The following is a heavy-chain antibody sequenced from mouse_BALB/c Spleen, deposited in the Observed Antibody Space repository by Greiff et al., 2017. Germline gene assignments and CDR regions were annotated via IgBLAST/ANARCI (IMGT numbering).Heavy chain of an antibody. CDR2: ISSGGSYT. Sequence: EVQRVESGGDLVKPGGSLKLSCAASGFTFSSYGMSWVRQTPDKRLEWVATISSGGSYTYYPDSVKGRFTISRDNAKNTLYLQMSSLKSEDTAMYYCARHAYDYDGAWFAYWGQGTLVTVSA. CDR3: ARHAYDYDGAWFAY. D-gene: IGHD2-4*01. J-gene: IGHJ3*01. CDR1: GFTFSSYG. V-gene: IGHV5-6*01.